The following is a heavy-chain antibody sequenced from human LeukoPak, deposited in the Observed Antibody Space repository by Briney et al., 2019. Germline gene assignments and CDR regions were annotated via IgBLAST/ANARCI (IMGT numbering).Heavy chain of an antibody. J-gene: IGHJ4*02. D-gene: IGHD6-13*01. V-gene: IGHV4-34*01. CDR3: ARGRSSSWHQGVIDY. Sequence: NPSETLSLTCTVSGGSISGYYWSWIRQPPGKGLEWIGEINHSGSTNYNPSLKSRVTISVDTSKNQFSLKLSSVTAADTAVYYCARGRSSSWHQGVIDYWGQGTLVTVSS. CDR2: INHSGST. CDR1: GGSISGYY.